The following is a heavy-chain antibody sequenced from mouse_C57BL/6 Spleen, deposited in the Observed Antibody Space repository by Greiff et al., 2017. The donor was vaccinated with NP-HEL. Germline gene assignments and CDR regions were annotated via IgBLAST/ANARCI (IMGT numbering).Heavy chain of an antibody. D-gene: IGHD1-1*01. CDR1: GYAFSSYW. V-gene: IGHV1-80*01. CDR3: ARKFDYGSSYGYAMDY. CDR2: IYPGDGDT. Sequence: QVQLQQSGAELVKPGASVKISCKASGYAFSSYWMNWVKQRPGKGLEWIGQIYPGDGDTNYNGKFKGKATLTADKSSSTAYMQLSSLTSEDSAVYFCARKFDYGSSYGYAMDYWGQGTSVTVSS. J-gene: IGHJ4*01.